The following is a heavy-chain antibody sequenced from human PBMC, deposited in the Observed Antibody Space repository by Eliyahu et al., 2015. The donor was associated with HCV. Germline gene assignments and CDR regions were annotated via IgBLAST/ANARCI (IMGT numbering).Heavy chain of an antibody. CDR2: INPHNDNT. V-gene: IGHV1-18*01. CDR1: GYSFTSYG. D-gene: IGHD3-16*01. J-gene: IGHJ4*02. CDR3: ARSFSSAVLGGTGV. Sequence: QVQLVQSGGEVKKPGASVKVSCKASGYSFTSYGINWVRQAPGQGLEWMGWINPHNDNTKFAQKFQGRVSMTTDTSSSTAYMELRSLKSDDTAVYYCARSFSSAVLGGTGVWGQGTLVTVAS.